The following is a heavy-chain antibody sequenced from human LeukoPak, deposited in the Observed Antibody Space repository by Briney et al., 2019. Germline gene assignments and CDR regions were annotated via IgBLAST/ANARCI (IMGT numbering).Heavy chain of an antibody. CDR3: ASGGIYYGAAFDF. CDR1: GFTFSSYW. CDR2: INSDGRST. V-gene: IGHV3-74*01. J-gene: IGHJ4*02. Sequence: GGSLRLSCAASGFTFSSYWMHWVRHAPGKGLVWVSRINSDGRSTSYADSVKGRFTISRDNAKNSLYLQMNSLRAEGTALYYCASGGIYYGAAFDFWGQGTLVTVSS. D-gene: IGHD1-26*01.